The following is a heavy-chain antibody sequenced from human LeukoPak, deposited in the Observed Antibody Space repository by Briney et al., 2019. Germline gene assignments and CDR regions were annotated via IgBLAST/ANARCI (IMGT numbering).Heavy chain of an antibody. CDR1: GYTFTSYY. CDR2: INPSGGST. CDR3: ASSVPQSPPQDYYYMDV. V-gene: IGHV1-46*01. Sequence: GASVKVSCKASGYTFTSYYMHWVRQAPGQGLEWMGIINPSGGSTSYAQKFQGRVTMTRGMSTSTVYMELSSLRSEDTAVYYCASSVPQSPPQDYYYMDVWGKGTTVTASS. D-gene: IGHD1-14*01. J-gene: IGHJ6*03.